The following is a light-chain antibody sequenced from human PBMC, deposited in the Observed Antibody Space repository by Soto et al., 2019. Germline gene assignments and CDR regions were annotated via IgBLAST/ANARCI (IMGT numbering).Light chain of an antibody. J-gene: IGLJ1*01. CDR1: SSDVGGYNY. CDR3: SSYTSSSTLV. CDR2: EVS. V-gene: IGLV2-14*01. Sequence: QSVLTQPASVSGSRGQSITISCTGTSSDVGGYNYVSWYQQHPGKAPKLMIYEVSNRPSGVSNRFSGSKSGNTASLTISGLQAEDEADYYCSSYTSSSTLVFGTGTNLTVL.